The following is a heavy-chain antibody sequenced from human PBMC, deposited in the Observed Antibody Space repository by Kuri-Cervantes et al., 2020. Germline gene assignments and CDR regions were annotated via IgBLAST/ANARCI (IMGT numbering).Heavy chain of an antibody. Sequence: TLSLSCAVHVGCFRGYYWGWLRLHSGKGLEWISEINHSGSTNYNPSLKNRVTISVDTSKNQFSLKLSSVTAADTAVYYCARVYDSSGYLGQFDYWVQGTLVTVSS. CDR3: ARVYDSSGYLGQFDY. V-gene: IGHV4-34*01. CDR2: INHSGST. CDR1: VGCFRGYY. D-gene: IGHD3-22*01. J-gene: IGHJ4*02.